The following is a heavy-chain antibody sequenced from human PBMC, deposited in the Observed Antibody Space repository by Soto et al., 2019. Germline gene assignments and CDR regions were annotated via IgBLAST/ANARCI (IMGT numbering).Heavy chain of an antibody. CDR1: GFTFSSYA. D-gene: IGHD1-1*01. CDR3: ATVGTTGTYAYYCSYMDV. V-gene: IGHV3-23*01. Sequence: EVQLLESGGGLVQPGGSLRLSCAASGFTFSSYAMSWVRQAPGKGLEWVSAISGSGGYTYYADSVKGRFTISRDNSKNTLYLQMNSLRAEETAVYYCATVGTTGTYAYYCSYMDVWGKGTTVTVSS. J-gene: IGHJ6*03. CDR2: ISGSGGYT.